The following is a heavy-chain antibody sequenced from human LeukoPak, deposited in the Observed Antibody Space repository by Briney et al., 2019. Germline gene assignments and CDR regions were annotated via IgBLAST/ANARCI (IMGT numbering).Heavy chain of an antibody. V-gene: IGHV1-2*02. Sequence: GASVKVSCKASGYTFTDYYIHWVRHAPGQGLELMGWTNPKTGATNPAQKFQGRVTMTRDTSMHTAYLELSGLRSGDTALYYCARAKERRTLLGNWFDSWGQGTLVTVSS. CDR2: TNPKTGAT. CDR1: GYTFTDYY. CDR3: ARAKERRTLLGNWFDS. D-gene: IGHD7-27*01. J-gene: IGHJ5*01.